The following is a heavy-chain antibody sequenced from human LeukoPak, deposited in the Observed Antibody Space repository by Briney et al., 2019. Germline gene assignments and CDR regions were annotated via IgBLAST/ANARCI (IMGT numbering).Heavy chain of an antibody. CDR1: GFTFSNYA. CDR3: AKSPPVTAKGWYFDY. J-gene: IGHJ4*02. Sequence: GGSLRLSCAASGFTFSNYAMTWVRQAPGKGLEWVSTISGSTISTYYADSVKGRFTVSRDNSNNTLYLQMNSLRAEDTPVYYCAKSPPVTAKGWYFDYWGQGTRVTVSS. D-gene: IGHD2-21*02. CDR2: ISGSTIST. V-gene: IGHV3-23*01.